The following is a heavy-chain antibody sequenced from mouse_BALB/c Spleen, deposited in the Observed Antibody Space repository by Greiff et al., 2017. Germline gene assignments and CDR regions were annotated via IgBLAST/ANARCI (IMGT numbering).Heavy chain of an antibody. CDR3: ARPKEYYYGSSYAMDY. V-gene: IGHV5-12-2*01. CDR1: GFTFSSYT. Sequence: EVKVVESGGGLVQPGGSLKLSCAASGFTFSSYTMSWVRQTPEKRLEWVAYISNGGGSTYYPDTVKGRFTISRDNAKNTLYLQMSSLKSEDTAMYYCARPKEYYYGSSYAMDYWGQGTSVTVSS. J-gene: IGHJ4*01. CDR2: ISNGGGST. D-gene: IGHD1-1*01.